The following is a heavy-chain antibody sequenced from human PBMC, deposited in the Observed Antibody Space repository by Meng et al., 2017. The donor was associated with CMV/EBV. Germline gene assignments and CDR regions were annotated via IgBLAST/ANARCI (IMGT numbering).Heavy chain of an antibody. CDR1: GYSISSGYY. J-gene: IGHJ4*02. CDR2: IYHSGST. Sequence: ETLSLTCTVSGYSISSGYYWGWIRQPPGKGLEWIGSIYHSGSTYYNPSLKSRVTISVDTSKNQFSLKLSSVTAADTAVYYCAIEYYYGSGSQFDYWGQGTLVTVSS. D-gene: IGHD3-10*01. V-gene: IGHV4-38-2*02. CDR3: AIEYYYGSGSQFDY.